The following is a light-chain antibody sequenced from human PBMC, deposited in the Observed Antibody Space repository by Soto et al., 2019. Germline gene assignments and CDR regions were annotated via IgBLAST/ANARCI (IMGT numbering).Light chain of an antibody. J-gene: IGKJ1*01. V-gene: IGKV1-39*01. CDR1: QSISNH. Sequence: DIQMTQSPSSLSASLEDRVIITCRASQSISNHLNWYQQKPGKAPKLLIFAASSLQSGVPSRFSGSRSGPDFTLTISSLQPEDFATYYCQQSYSTPWTFGQGTKVDIK. CDR3: QQSYSTPWT. CDR2: AAS.